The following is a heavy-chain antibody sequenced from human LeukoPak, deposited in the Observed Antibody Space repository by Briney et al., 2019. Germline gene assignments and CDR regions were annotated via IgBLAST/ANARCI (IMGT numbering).Heavy chain of an antibody. CDR2: ISSSSTI. J-gene: IGHJ4*02. Sequence: GGSLRLSCAASGFTFSSYSMNWVRQAPGKGLEWVSYISSSSTIYYADSVKGRFTISRDNAKNSLYLQMNSLRAEDTAVYYCARYLNGDYVYFDYWGQGTLVTVSS. D-gene: IGHD4-17*01. V-gene: IGHV3-48*04. CDR1: GFTFSSYS. CDR3: ARYLNGDYVYFDY.